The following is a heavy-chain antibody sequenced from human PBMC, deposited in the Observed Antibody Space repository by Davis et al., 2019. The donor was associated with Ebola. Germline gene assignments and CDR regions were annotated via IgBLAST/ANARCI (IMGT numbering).Heavy chain of an antibody. D-gene: IGHD6-19*01. CDR3: TRDKYHGRGWVGY. V-gene: IGHV3-49*03. Sequence: PGGSLRLSCTASGFTFGDYAMSWFRQAPGKGLEWVGFIRSKAYGGTTEYAASVKGRFTISRDDSKSIAYLQMNSLKTEDTAVYYYTRDKYHGRGWVGYWGQGTLVTVSS. J-gene: IGHJ4*02. CDR2: IRSKAYGGTT. CDR1: GFTFGDYA.